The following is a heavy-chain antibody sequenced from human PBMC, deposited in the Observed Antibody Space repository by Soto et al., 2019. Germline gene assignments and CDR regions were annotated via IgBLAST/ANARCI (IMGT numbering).Heavy chain of an antibody. CDR1: GFTFSTYG. D-gene: IGHD3-16*01. Sequence: DVQLLESGGGLVQRGGSLRLSCAASGFTFSTYGMTWVRQAPGKGLEWVSYGGSGGSTYYADSGKGRFTISRDNSKNTLYLQRNSLRAEDTAVYYWVKVRGRAEYYDYMDVWGNGTTVTVSS. J-gene: IGHJ6*03. V-gene: IGHV3-23*01. CDR3: VKVRGRAEYYDYMDV. CDR2: YGGSGGST.